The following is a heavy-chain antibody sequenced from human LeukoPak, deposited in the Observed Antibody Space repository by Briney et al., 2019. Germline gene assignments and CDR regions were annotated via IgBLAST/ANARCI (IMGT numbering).Heavy chain of an antibody. Sequence: GASVKVSCKVSGYTLTELSMHWVRQAPGKGLEWMGGFDPEDGETIYAQKFQGRVTMTEDTSTDTAYMELSSLRSEDTAVYYCATQSPLGMATILYGYWGQGTLVTVSS. CDR2: FDPEDGET. CDR3: ATQSPLGMATILYGY. J-gene: IGHJ4*02. CDR1: GYTLTELS. D-gene: IGHD5-24*01. V-gene: IGHV1-24*01.